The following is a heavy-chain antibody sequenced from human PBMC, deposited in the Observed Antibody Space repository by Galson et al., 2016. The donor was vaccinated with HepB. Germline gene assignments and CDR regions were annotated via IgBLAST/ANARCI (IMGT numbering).Heavy chain of an antibody. CDR1: GFTFSSYK. V-gene: IGHV3-21*01. CDR3: ARERQPYYLVSPAVFEP. J-gene: IGHJ5*02. D-gene: IGHD3-22*01. CDR2: ISSTSSHI. Sequence: SLRLSCAASGFTFSSYKMNWVRQAPGKGLEWVSSISSTSSHIYYADSVRGRFTISRDNAKNSLFLQMKSLRVDDTAMYYCARERQPYYLVSPAVFEPWGQGTQVTVSS.